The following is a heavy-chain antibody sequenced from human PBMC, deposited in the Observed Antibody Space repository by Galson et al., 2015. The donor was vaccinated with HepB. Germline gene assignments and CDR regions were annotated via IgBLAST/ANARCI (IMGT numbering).Heavy chain of an antibody. D-gene: IGHD3-22*01. CDR3: ARELYYYDTSGYYQPALGS. Sequence: CAASGFSFSHYSMNWVRQAPGKGLEWISYISSNSTTIYYADSVKGRFTISRDNAKNSLYLQMNSLRDEDTAVFYCARELYYYDTSGYYQPALGSWGQGTLVTVSS. CDR2: ISSNSTTI. V-gene: IGHV3-48*02. CDR1: GFSFSHYS. J-gene: IGHJ5*02.